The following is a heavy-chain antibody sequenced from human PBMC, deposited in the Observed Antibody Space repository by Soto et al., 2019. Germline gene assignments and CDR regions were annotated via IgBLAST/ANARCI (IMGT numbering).Heavy chain of an antibody. D-gene: IGHD3-9*01. CDR2: IYDSVNT. J-gene: IGHJ4*02. V-gene: IGHV4-31*03. CDR1: GDSLSSGGHY. Sequence: SETLSLTCTVSGDSLSSGGHYWSWIRQHPGKGLEWIGHIYDSVNTYYSPSLRGRVTISADMSKNQFSLNLRSVTAADTAVYYCARVDHRGYFAILTDYWGQGTLVTVSS. CDR3: ARVDHRGYFAILTDY.